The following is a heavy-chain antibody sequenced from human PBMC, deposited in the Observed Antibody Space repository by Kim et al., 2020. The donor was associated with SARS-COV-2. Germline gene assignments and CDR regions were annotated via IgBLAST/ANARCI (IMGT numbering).Heavy chain of an antibody. V-gene: IGHV5-51*01. D-gene: IGHD6-19*01. CDR1: GYSFTSYW. Sequence: GESLKISCKGSGYSFTSYWIGWVRQMPGKGLEWMGIIYPGDSDTRYSPSFQGQVTISADKSISTAYLQWSSLKASDTAMYYCASNRYSSGPYYYYGMDVWGQGTTVTVSS. J-gene: IGHJ6*02. CDR3: ASNRYSSGPYYYYGMDV. CDR2: IYPGDSDT.